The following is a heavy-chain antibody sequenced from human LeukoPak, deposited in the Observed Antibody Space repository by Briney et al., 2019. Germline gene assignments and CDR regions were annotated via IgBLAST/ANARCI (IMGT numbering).Heavy chain of an antibody. D-gene: IGHD3-22*01. CDR1: GFTFSSYG. Sequence: GGSLRLSCAASGFTFSSYGMHWVRQAPGKGLEWVTVISYDGSNKYYADSVKGRFTISRDNSKNTLYLQMNSLRAEDTAVYYCAKDRYYYDSIDYWGQGTLVTVSS. CDR3: AKDRYYYDSIDY. CDR2: ISYDGSNK. J-gene: IGHJ4*02. V-gene: IGHV3-30*18.